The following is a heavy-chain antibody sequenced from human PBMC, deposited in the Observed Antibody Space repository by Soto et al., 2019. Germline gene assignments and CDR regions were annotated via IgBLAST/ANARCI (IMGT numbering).Heavy chain of an antibody. V-gene: IGHV4-39*01. CDR1: GGSISSSSYY. J-gene: IGHJ4*02. D-gene: IGHD1-1*01. CDR2: IYYSGST. Sequence: SETLSLTCTVSGGSISSSSYYWGWIRQPPGKGLEWIGIIYYSGSTYYNPSLKSRVTISVDTSKNQFSLKLSSVTAADTAVYYCARLKNWNDGYFDYWGQGTLVTVSS. CDR3: ARLKNWNDGYFDY.